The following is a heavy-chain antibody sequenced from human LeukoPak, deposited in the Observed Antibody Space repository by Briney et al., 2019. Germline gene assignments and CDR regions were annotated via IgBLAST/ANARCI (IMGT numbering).Heavy chain of an antibody. J-gene: IGHJ5*02. CDR3: ARLLAYYDFWSGYPRNWFDP. Sequence: PSGTLSLTCAVSGGSISSSNWWSWVRQPPGKGLEWIGEIYHSGSTNYNPSLKSRVTISVDTSKNQFSLKLSSVTAADTAVYYCARLLAYYDFWSGYPRNWFDPWGQGTLVTVSS. V-gene: IGHV4-4*02. CDR1: GGSISSSNW. D-gene: IGHD3-3*01. CDR2: IYHSGST.